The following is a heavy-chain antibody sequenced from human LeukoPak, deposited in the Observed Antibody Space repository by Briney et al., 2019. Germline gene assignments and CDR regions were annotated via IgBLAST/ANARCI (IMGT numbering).Heavy chain of an antibody. Sequence: SETLSLTCTVSGGSISSSSYYWGWIRQPPGKGLEWIGSIYYSGSTYYNPSLKSRVTISVDTSKNQFSLKLSSVTAADTAVYYCARLFRYYDILTGYVPGAFDCWGQGTLVTVSS. V-gene: IGHV4-39*01. CDR3: ARLFRYYDILTGYVPGAFDC. CDR2: IYYSGST. D-gene: IGHD3-9*01. CDR1: GGSISSSSYY. J-gene: IGHJ4*02.